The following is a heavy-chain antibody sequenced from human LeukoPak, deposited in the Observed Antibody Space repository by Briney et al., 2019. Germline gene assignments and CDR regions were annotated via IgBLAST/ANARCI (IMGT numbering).Heavy chain of an antibody. CDR2: INHSGST. D-gene: IGHD6-19*01. CDR1: GGSFSGYY. Sequence: LETLSLTCAVYGGSFSGYYWSWIRQPPGKGLEWIGEINHSGSTNYKPSLKSRVTMSVNTSKNQFSLKVSSMTAADTAVYYCARPYSSGFIYYFDQWGQGTLVTVSS. V-gene: IGHV4-34*01. CDR3: ARPYSSGFIYYFDQ. J-gene: IGHJ4*02.